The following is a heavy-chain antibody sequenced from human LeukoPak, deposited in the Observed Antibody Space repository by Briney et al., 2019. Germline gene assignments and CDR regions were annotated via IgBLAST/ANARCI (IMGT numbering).Heavy chain of an antibody. CDR2: ISGSGGST. Sequence: GGSLRLSCAASGFTFSSFGMTWVRQAPGKGLEWVSAISGSGGSTYYADSVKGRFTISRDNSKNTLYLQMNSLRAEDTAVYYCAKDHYYDSSGYYRYWGQGTLVTVSS. J-gene: IGHJ4*02. CDR3: AKDHYYDSSGYYRY. CDR1: GFTFSSFG. V-gene: IGHV3-23*01. D-gene: IGHD3-22*01.